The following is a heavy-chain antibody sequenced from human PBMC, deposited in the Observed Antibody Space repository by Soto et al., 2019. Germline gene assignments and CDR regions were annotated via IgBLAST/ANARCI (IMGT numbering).Heavy chain of an antibody. D-gene: IGHD2-2*01. CDR3: AVAPAAHILH. V-gene: IGHV4-34*01. J-gene: IGHJ1*01. CDR1: GGSLSAYY. CDR2: INPSATT. Sequence: QVQLQQWGAGLLKPSETLSLTCAVYGGSLSAYYWSWIRQPPGKGLEWIGEINPSATTNYNPSLKSRVPISVDTSKNQFSLKLSSVTAADTAVYHGAVAPAAHILHWGQGTLVTVSS.